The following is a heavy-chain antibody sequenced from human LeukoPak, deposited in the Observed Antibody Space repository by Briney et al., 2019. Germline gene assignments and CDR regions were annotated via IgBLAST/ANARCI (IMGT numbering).Heavy chain of an antibody. D-gene: IGHD6-13*01. CDR3: ARRVGSSSHYYFDY. Sequence: GESLKISCKGSGYSFTSYWIGWVRQMPGKGLEWMGIIYPGDSDTRYKPSSQGQVTISADKSITTAYLQWSSLKASDTAMYCCARRVGSSSHYYFDYWGQGTLVTVSS. CDR2: IYPGDSDT. J-gene: IGHJ4*02. CDR1: GYSFTSYW. V-gene: IGHV5-51*01.